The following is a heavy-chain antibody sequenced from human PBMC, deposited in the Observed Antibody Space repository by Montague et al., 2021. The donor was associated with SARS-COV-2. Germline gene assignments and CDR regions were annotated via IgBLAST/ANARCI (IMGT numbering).Heavy chain of an antibody. CDR2: TKPDESEK. CDR3: AKNGGAHGLDV. J-gene: IGHJ6*02. V-gene: IGHV3-7*01. Sequence: SLRLSCAASGFTFSNIWMSWVRQAPGKGLEWVANTKPDESEKNYVDSVKGRFSISRDNAKSSLYLQMDNLRAEDTAIYYCAKNGGAHGLDVWGQGTSVSVSS. D-gene: IGHD4-23*01. CDR1: GFTFSNIW.